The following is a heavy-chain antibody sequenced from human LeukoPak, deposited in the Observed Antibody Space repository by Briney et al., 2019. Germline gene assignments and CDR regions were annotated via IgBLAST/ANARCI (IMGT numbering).Heavy chain of an antibody. D-gene: IGHD2-15*01. CDR2: IRSKAYGGTT. J-gene: IGHJ5*02. CDR1: GFTFGDYA. CDR3: TREVVAASNWFDP. Sequence: GGSLRLSCTASGFTFGDYAMSWVRQAPGKGLEWVGFIRSKAYGGTTEYAASVKGRFTISRDDSKSIAYLQMNSLKTKDTAVYYCTREVVAASNWFDPWGQGTLVTVSS. V-gene: IGHV3-49*04.